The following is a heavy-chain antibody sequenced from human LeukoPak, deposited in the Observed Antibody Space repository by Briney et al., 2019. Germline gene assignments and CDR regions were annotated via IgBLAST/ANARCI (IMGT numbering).Heavy chain of an antibody. Sequence: PSETLSLTCTVSGGSISSYYWSWIRQPAGKGLEWIGRIYTSGSTNYNPSLKSRVTISVDTSKNQFSLKLSSVTAADTAVYYCARSTPGTTWDDAFDIWGQGTMVTVSS. CDR3: ARSTPGTTWDDAFDI. D-gene: IGHD1-1*01. V-gene: IGHV4-4*07. CDR1: GGSISSYY. CDR2: IYTSGST. J-gene: IGHJ3*02.